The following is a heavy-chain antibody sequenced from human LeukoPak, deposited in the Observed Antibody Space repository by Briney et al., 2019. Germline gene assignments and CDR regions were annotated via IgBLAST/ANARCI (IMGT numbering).Heavy chain of an antibody. J-gene: IGHJ4*02. Sequence: GGSLRLSCAASGFTFSSYAMSWVRQAPGRGLEWLATFRGRRPITSYADSVRGRFTISRDNSRNTLYLQIDSLRAEDTAIYYCAKASWVSSTDAVRWGQGTLVTVSS. V-gene: IGHV3-23*01. CDR3: AKASWVSSTDAVR. CDR1: GFTFSSYA. CDR2: FRGRRPIT. D-gene: IGHD3-16*01.